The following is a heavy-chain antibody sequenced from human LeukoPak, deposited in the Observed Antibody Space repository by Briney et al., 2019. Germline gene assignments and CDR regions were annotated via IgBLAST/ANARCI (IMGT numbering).Heavy chain of an antibody. V-gene: IGHV4-30-4*07. CDR2: IYNSGNT. CDR3: ARTAYDSSDFYRFDY. D-gene: IGHD3-22*01. Sequence: SETLSLTCAVSGGSISSGDYSWSWIRQPPGEGLEWIGFIYNSGNTYYNPSLKSRVTLSVDTSKNQFSLNLSSVTAADTAAYYCARTAYDSSDFYRFDYWGQGTLVTVSS. CDR1: GGSISSGDYS. J-gene: IGHJ4*02.